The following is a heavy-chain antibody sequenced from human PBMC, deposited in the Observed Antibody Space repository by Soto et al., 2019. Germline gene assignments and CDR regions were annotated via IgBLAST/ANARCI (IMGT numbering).Heavy chain of an antibody. V-gene: IGHV3-72*01. D-gene: IGHD1-26*01. CDR2: SRNRVNSHTT. Sequence: EVQLVESGGGLVQPGGSLRLCCAASGFTFSDHYMDWVRQAQGKGLEWVARSRNRVNSHTTEYAASVKGRFTISRDESKSSLYLQMNSLKIEDTAVYYCTRGLLGGASSYTFHGMDVWGQGTTVTVSS. CDR3: TRGLLGGASSYTFHGMDV. J-gene: IGHJ6*01. CDR1: GFTFSDHY.